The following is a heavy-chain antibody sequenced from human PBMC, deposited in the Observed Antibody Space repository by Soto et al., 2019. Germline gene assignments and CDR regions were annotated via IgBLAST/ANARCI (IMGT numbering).Heavy chain of an antibody. Sequence: SETMPLTFAVSGGSICGCGYYWSWLRQNPAKGLEWIGYIYYSGSTYYNPSLKSRVTISVDTSKKQFSLKLSSVTAADTAVNYCARVVSTVNTSWVDPWGQGTLVTV. D-gene: IGHD4-17*01. J-gene: IGHJ5*02. CDR2: IYYSGST. CDR1: GGSICGCGYY. V-gene: IGHV4-31*11. CDR3: ARVVSTVNTSWVDP.